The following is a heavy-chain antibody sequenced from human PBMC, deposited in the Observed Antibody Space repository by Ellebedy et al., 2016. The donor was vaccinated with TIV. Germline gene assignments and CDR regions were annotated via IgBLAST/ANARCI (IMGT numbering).Heavy chain of an antibody. CDR3: ARGYSYEFDY. V-gene: IGHV1-3*01. CDR1: GYIFTTYA. Sequence: AASVKVSCKTSGYIFTTYAMHWVRQAPGQSLEWMGWINLGIGDTKYSQNFQGRLTITSDASASTVYMELTSHRSGDTAVYFCARGYSYEFDYWGQGTLVTVSS. D-gene: IGHD5-18*01. J-gene: IGHJ4*02. CDR2: INLGIGDT.